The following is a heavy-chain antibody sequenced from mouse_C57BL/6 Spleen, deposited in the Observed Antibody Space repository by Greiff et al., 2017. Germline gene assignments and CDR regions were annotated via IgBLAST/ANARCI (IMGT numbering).Heavy chain of an antibody. J-gene: IGHJ3*01. CDR2: IYPGSGNT. CDR3: ARDDYGAWFAY. CDR1: GYSFTSYY. V-gene: IGHV1-66*01. Sequence: VQLQQSGPELVKPGASVKISCKASGYSFTSYYIHWVKQRPGQGLEWIGWIYPGSGNTKYNEKFKGKATLTADPSSSTAYMQLSSLTSEDSAVYYCARDDYGAWFAYWGQGTLVTVAA. D-gene: IGHD2-4*01.